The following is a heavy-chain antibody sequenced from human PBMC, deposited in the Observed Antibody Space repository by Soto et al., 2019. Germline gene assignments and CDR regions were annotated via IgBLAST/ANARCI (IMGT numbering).Heavy chain of an antibody. CDR3: ARPPLAGLDAFHV. J-gene: IGHJ3*01. CDR2: IYPGDSDT. D-gene: IGHD1-1*01. V-gene: IGHV5-51*01. Sequence: PVESLRISCQGSGYSFTSYWIAWVRPLPGKGLEWMGIIYPGDSDTTYSPSFQGQVTISVDRSISSVYLQWSSLKASDTAIYYCARPPLAGLDAFHVWGQGTLVTVSS. CDR1: GYSFTSYW.